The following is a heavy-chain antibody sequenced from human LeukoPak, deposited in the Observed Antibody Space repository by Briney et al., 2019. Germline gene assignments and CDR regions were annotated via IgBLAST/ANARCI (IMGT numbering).Heavy chain of an antibody. J-gene: IGHJ4*02. CDR1: GGSISSYY. CDR2: ISYSGTT. D-gene: IGHD6-13*01. CDR3: ARSMTYRSTWYTDY. Sequence: SETLSLTCTVSGGSISSYYWTWIRQPPGKGLEWIGYISYSGTTNYNPSLKSRVTISVDTSKNQISLKLRPMTAADTAVYDCARSMTYRSTWYTDYWGQGTLVTVSS. V-gene: IGHV4-59*08.